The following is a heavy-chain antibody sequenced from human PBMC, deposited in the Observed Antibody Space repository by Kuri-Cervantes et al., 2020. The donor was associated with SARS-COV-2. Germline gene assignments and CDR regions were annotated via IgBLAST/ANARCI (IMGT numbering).Heavy chain of an antibody. CDR2: INPILGTA. V-gene: IGHV1-69*04. J-gene: IGHJ3*02. CDR3: AAWGCPIVGATRSDAFDI. Sequence: SVKVSCKASGGTFSSYVIRWVRQAPGQGLEWMGRINPILGTANYAQKFQGRVTITADKSTSTAYMELSSLRSEDTAVYYCAAWGCPIVGATRSDAFDIWGQGTMVTVSS. D-gene: IGHD1-26*01. CDR1: GGTFSSYV.